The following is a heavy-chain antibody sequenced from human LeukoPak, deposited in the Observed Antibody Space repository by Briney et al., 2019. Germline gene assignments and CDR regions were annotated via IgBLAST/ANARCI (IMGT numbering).Heavy chain of an antibody. CDR1: GGTFSSYA. V-gene: IGHV1-69*13. D-gene: IGHD3-22*01. CDR2: IIPIFGTA. J-gene: IGHJ4*02. Sequence: ASVKVSCKASGGTFSSYAISWVRQAPGQGLEWMGGIIPIFGTANYAQKFQGRVTITADESTSTAYMELSSLRSEDRAVYYCARDSVDYYESSGYDYWGQGTLVTVSS. CDR3: ARDSVDYYESSGYDY.